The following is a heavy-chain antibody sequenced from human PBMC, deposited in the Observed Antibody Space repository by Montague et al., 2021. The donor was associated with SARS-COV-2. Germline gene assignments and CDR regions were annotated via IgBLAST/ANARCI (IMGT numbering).Heavy chain of an antibody. J-gene: IGHJ6*02. CDR2: ISSSGSTI. Sequence: SRRLSCAASGFTFSSYEMNWVRQAPGKGLEWVSYISSSGSTIYYADSVKGRFTISRDNAKNSLYLQMNSLRAEDTAVYYCAGGYSDPDYYYYYGMDVWGQGTTVTVSS. CDR3: AGGYSDPDYYYYYGMDV. D-gene: IGHD2-15*01. V-gene: IGHV3-48*03. CDR1: GFTFSSYE.